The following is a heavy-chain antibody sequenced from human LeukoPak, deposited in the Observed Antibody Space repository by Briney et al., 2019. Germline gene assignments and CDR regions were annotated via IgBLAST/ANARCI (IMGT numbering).Heavy chain of an antibody. CDR2: IYYSGST. CDR3: ARRSDSGWYFDY. CDR1: GGSISRGNYY. D-gene: IGHD6-19*01. V-gene: IGHV4-61*01. Sequence: SETLSLTCTVSGGSISRGNYYWSWIRQPPGKGLEWIGYIYYSGSTNYNPSLKSRVTISVDTSKNQFSLKLSSVTAADTAVYYCARRSDSGWYFDYWGQGTLVTVSS. J-gene: IGHJ4*02.